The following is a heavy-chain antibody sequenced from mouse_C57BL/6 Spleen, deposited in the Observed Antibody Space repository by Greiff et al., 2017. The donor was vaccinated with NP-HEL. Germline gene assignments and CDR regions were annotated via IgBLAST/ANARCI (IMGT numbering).Heavy chain of an antibody. V-gene: IGHV1-69*01. CDR2: IDPSDSYT. D-gene: IGHD1-1*01. J-gene: IGHJ2*01. Sequence: QVQLKQPGAELVMPGASVKLSCKASGYTFTSYWMHWVKQRPGQGLEWIGEIDPSDSYTNYNQKFKGKSTLTVDKSSSTAYMQLSSLTSEDSAVYYCARRAITTVVGLDYWGQGTTLTVSS. CDR3: ARRAITTVVGLDY. CDR1: GYTFTSYW.